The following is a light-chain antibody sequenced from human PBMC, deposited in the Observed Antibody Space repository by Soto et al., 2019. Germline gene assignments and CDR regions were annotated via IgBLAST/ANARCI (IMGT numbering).Light chain of an antibody. CDR3: ETWDSNTPV. CDR2: LEGSGSY. CDR1: SGHSSYI. Sequence: QLVLTQSSSASASLGSSVKLTCTLSSGHSSYIIAWHQQQPGKAPRYLMKLEGSGSYNKGSGVPDRFSGSSSGADRYLTSSNLQFEDEADYYCETWDSNTPVFGGGTQLTVL. V-gene: IGLV4-60*02. J-gene: IGLJ2*01.